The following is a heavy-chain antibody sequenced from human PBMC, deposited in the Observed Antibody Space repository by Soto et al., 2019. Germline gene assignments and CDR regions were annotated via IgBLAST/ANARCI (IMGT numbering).Heavy chain of an antibody. Sequence: PSETLSLTCTVSGGSITRGGYYLSWIRQHPGKGLEWIGYIYNSGTTYYNPSLKSRVTISVDTSKNQFSLKLTSVTAADTAVYYCARDPAPWGQGTLVTVSS. J-gene: IGHJ5*02. CDR2: IYNSGTT. CDR1: GGSITRGGYY. CDR3: ARDPAP. V-gene: IGHV4-31*03.